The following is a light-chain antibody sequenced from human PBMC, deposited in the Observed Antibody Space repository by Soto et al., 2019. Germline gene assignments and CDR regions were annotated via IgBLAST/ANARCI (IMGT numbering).Light chain of an antibody. J-gene: IGKJ4*02. CDR3: QQYSNSPLT. CDR1: QTGSNSY. CDR2: GVS. Sequence: SCRASQTGSNSYFAWYQQKPGQAPRLLIFGVSSRATGIPDRFSATGSGTDFTLTISRLEPEDFALYFCQQYSNSPLTFGGGTKVDIK. V-gene: IGKV3-20*01.